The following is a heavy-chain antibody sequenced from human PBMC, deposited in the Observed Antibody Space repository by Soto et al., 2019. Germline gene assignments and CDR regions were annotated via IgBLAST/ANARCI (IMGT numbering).Heavy chain of an antibody. D-gene: IGHD3-10*01. J-gene: IGHJ6*01. CDR2: ISYDGSNK. CDR3: ATPVGTMVRENPGLAV. Sequence: PGGYLGLFCTAYGFTFSSYSMYWVRQAPGKGLAWVAVISYDGSNKYYADSVQGRFTITRDNSKNTLYLQMNSLRAEDTAVYYCATPVGTMVRENPGLAVWGQRTTSTLSS. CDR1: GFTFSSYS. V-gene: IGHV3-30-3*01.